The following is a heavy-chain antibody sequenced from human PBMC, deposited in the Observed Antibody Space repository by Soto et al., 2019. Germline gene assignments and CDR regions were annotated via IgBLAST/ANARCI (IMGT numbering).Heavy chain of an antibody. CDR2: IIPIFGTA. CDR1: GGTFSSYA. CDR3: ARDSRDLNYYDSSGYSDMGFDY. Sequence: ASVKVSCKASGGTFSSYAISWVRQAPGQGLEWMGGIIPIFGTANYAQKFQGRVTITADESTSTAYMELSSLRSEDTAVYYCARDSRDLNYYDSSGYSDMGFDYWGQGTLVTVFS. V-gene: IGHV1-69*13. D-gene: IGHD3-22*01. J-gene: IGHJ4*02.